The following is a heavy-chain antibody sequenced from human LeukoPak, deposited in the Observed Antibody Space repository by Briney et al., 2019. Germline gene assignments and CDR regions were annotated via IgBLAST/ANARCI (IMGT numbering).Heavy chain of an antibody. CDR3: ARDPGYNVYDHDVNAFDI. V-gene: IGHV4-38-2*02. J-gene: IGHJ3*02. CDR2: IYHSGST. Sequence: SETLSLTCSVSAYSISSGHYWGWIRQPPGKGLEWIGSIYHSGSTYYNPSLKSRLTISVDTSKNQFSLNLSSVTAADTALYYCARDPGYNVYDHDVNAFDIWGQGTMVTVSS. D-gene: IGHD5/OR15-5a*01. CDR1: AYSISSGHY.